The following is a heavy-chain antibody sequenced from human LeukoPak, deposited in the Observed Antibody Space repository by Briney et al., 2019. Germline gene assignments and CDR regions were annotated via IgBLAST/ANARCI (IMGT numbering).Heavy chain of an antibody. CDR3: ARYDLVGSGSYNY. V-gene: IGHV3-20*04. D-gene: IGHD3-10*01. J-gene: IGHJ4*02. CDR1: GFTFDDYG. CDR2: INWKGGST. Sequence: GGSLRLSCAASGFTFDDYGMSWVRQAPGKGLEWVSGINWKGGSTAYADSVKGRFTISRDNAKNSLYLQMNSLRAEDTAVYYCARYDLVGSGSYNYWGQGTLVTVSS.